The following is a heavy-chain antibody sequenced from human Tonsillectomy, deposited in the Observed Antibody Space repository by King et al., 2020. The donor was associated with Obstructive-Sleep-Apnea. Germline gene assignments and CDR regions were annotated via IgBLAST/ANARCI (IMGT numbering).Heavy chain of an antibody. V-gene: IGHV4-59*08. CDR3: ARHQLLTHDVFDV. D-gene: IGHD5-24*01. CDR1: GGSISNYY. CDR2: IYYSGST. Sequence: QLQESGPGLVKPSETLSLTCTVSGGSISNYYWIWIRQPPGKGQEWIGYIYYSGSTDYNPSLKSRDTISPETSKNPFSLKLSSVTAADTAVYYSARHQLLTHDVFDVWGQGTMVTVSS. J-gene: IGHJ3*01.